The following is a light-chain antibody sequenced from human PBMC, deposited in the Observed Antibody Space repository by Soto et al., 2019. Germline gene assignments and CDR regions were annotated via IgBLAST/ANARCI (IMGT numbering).Light chain of an antibody. CDR1: SSDVGGYNY. Sequence: QSALTRPASVSGSPGQSITISCTGTSSDVGGYNYVSWYQQHPGKAPKLMIYDVSNRPSGVSNRFSGSKSGNTASLTISGLQPEDEADYYCNSYTSSGTGVFGTGTRLTVL. J-gene: IGLJ1*01. V-gene: IGLV2-14*01. CDR2: DVS. CDR3: NSYTSSGTGV.